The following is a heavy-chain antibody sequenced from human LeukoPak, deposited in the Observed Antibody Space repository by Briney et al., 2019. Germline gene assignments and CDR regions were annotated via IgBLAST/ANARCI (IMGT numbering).Heavy chain of an antibody. V-gene: IGHV3-9*01. Sequence: TGGSLRLSCAASGLTFDDYAMHWVRQAPGKGLEWVSGISWNSGSIGYADSVKGRFTISRDNATNSLYLQMNSLRAEDTALYYCAKGSLAASGWFDPWGQGTLVTVSS. CDR2: ISWNSGSI. J-gene: IGHJ5*02. CDR3: AKGSLAASGWFDP. CDR1: GLTFDDYA. D-gene: IGHD6-13*01.